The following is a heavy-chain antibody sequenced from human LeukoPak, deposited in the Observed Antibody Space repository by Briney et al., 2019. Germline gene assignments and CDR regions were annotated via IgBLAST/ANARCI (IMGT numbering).Heavy chain of an antibody. V-gene: IGHV4-4*07. J-gene: IGHJ4*02. CDR1: GGSISTYY. CDR2: IYSSGST. CDR3: ARGGPWFGASYFFDS. Sequence: PSETLSLTCTVSGGSISTYYWSWIRQPAGKGLEWIGRIYSSGSTNYNPSLKSRVTMSVDTSKNQFSLRMRSVTAADTAVYYCARGGPWFGASYFFDSWGQGTLVTVSS. D-gene: IGHD3-10*01.